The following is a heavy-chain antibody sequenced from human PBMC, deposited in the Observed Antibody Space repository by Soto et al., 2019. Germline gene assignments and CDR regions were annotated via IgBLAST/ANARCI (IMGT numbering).Heavy chain of an antibody. D-gene: IGHD3-10*02. Sequence: PVKGLEWIGHIYYSGSTYYNPSLNSRFTISVDRSKNQFSLRLSSVTAADTAVYFFFQAEDDIRDVRSVSAFLLNRSSDL. CDR2: IYYSGST. V-gene: IGHV4-31*09. CDR3: FQAEDDIRDVRSVSAFLLNRSSDL. J-gene: IGHJ2*01.